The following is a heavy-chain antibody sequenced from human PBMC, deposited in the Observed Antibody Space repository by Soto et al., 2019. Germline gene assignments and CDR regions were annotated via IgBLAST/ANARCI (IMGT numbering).Heavy chain of an antibody. Sequence: SCEGRVYRLCSYWMMWVRQMPGKGLECMGRIDPSDSYTNYSPSFQGHVTISADKSISTAYLQWSSLKASDTAMYYCARHKSYGMEVWGQGTTVTVSS. CDR1: VYRLCSYW. J-gene: IGHJ6*02. V-gene: IGHV5-10-1*01. CDR3: ARHKSYGMEV. CDR2: IDPSDSYT.